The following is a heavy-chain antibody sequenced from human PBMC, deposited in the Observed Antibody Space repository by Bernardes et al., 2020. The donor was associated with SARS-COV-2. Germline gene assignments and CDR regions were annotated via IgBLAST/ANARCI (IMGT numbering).Heavy chain of an antibody. Sequence: SLRLSCAASGFNFKDFAMHWVRQPPGKGLEWVSGVNWNSNYIAYADSVKGRFTIFRDNARKSLSLQMNRLTTEDTALYYCAKDTALLANFYYSAMDVWGQGTTVTVSS. CDR3: AKDTALLANFYYSAMDV. CDR2: VNWNSNYI. D-gene: IGHD2-21*02. V-gene: IGHV3-9*01. J-gene: IGHJ6*02. CDR1: GFNFKDFA.